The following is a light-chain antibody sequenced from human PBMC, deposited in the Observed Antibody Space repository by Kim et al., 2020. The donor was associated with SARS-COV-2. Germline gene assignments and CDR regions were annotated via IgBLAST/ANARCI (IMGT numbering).Light chain of an antibody. CDR1: NIGRIS. V-gene: IGLV3-21*04. CDR3: QVWDKTSAHWV. J-gene: IGLJ3*02. CDR2: YDS. Sequence: SYELIQPPSVSVAPGKTATITCGGDNIGRISVHWYRQKPGQAPVVVMFYDSDRPSGIPERISGSNSGNTATLTISRVEAGDEADYYCQVWDKTSAHWVFGRGTQLTVL.